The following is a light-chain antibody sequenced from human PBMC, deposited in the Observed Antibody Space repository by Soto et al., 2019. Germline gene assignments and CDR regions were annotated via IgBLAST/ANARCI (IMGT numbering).Light chain of an antibody. CDR3: QQYNNWPQVS. J-gene: IGKJ1*01. V-gene: IGKV3-15*01. Sequence: EIVMTQSPVSLSVSPGERATLSCRASQSVSTKLAWYQQTPGQAPRLLIYGASTRATGIPARFSGSGSGTEFTLTISSLQPEDFAVYYCQQYNNWPQVSFGPGTKVDIK. CDR1: QSVSTK. CDR2: GAS.